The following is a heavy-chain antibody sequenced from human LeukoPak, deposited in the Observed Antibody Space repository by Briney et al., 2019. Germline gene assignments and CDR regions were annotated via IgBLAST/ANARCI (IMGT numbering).Heavy chain of an antibody. J-gene: IGHJ4*02. CDR2: INHGGST. Sequence: SETLSLTCAVYGGSFSGYYWSWIRQPPGKGLEWIGEINHGGSTNYIPSLKSRVTISVDTSKNQFSLKLSSVTAADTAVYYCAGLPQRWFQRTDYWGQGTLVTVSS. CDR3: AGLPQRWFQRTDY. V-gene: IGHV4-34*01. D-gene: IGHD5-24*01. CDR1: GGSFSGYY.